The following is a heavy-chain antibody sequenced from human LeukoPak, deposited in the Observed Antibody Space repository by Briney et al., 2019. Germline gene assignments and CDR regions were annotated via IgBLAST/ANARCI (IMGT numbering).Heavy chain of an antibody. CDR1: GGSISSSSYY. Sequence: SETLSLTCTVSGGSISSSSYYWGWIRQPPGKGLEWIGSIYYSGSTFYNPSLKSRVTISVDTSKNQFSLKLSSVTAADTAVYYCARHTLDYWGQGTLATVSS. J-gene: IGHJ4*02. V-gene: IGHV4-39*01. CDR2: IYYSGST. CDR3: ARHTLDY.